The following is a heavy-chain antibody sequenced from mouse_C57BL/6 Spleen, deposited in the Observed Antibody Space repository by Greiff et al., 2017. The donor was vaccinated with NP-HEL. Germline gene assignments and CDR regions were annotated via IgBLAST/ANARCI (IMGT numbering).Heavy chain of an antibody. J-gene: IGHJ4*01. Sequence: VMLVESGGDLVKPGGSLKLSCAASGFTFSSYGMSWVRQTPDKRLEWVATISSGGSYTYYPDSVKGRFTISRDNAKNTLYLQMSSLKSEDTAMYYCARQANWDVYAMDYWGQGTSVTVSS. D-gene: IGHD4-1*01. CDR2: ISSGGSYT. CDR3: ARQANWDVYAMDY. CDR1: GFTFSSYG. V-gene: IGHV5-6*02.